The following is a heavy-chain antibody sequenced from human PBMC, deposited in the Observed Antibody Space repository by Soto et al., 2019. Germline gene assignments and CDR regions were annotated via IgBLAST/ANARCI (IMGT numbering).Heavy chain of an antibody. CDR1: GYTFTSYG. CDR3: AARTTVTSRHYYYYGMDV. J-gene: IGHJ6*02. D-gene: IGHD4-17*01. Sequence: GASVKVSCKASGYTFTSYGISWVRQAPGQGLEWMGWISAYNGNTNYAQKFQERVTITTDTSTSTAYMELSSLRSEDTAVYYCAARTTVTSRHYYYYGMDVWGQGTTVTVSS. CDR2: ISAYNGNT. V-gene: IGHV1-18*01.